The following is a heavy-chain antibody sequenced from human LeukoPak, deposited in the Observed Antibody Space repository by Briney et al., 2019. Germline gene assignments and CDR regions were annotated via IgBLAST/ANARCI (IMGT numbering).Heavy chain of an antibody. J-gene: IGHJ4*02. CDR2: IYSGGST. CDR3: ARDRPSGWYYDY. V-gene: IGHV3-66*01. CDR1: GCTVSSNY. Sequence: GGSLRLSCAASGCTVSSNYMSWVRQAPGKGLEWVSVIYSGGSTYYADSVKGRFTISRDNSKNTLYLQMNSLRAEDTAVYYCARDRPSGWYYDYWGQGTLVTVSS.